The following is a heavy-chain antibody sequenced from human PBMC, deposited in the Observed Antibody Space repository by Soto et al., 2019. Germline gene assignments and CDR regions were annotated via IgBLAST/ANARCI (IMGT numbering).Heavy chain of an antibody. CDR3: AREDRGLFHADDC. V-gene: IGHV4-39*02. CDR1: GGSISSSTYY. D-gene: IGHD3-3*01. J-gene: IGHJ4*02. Sequence: QLQLQESGPGLVKPSETLSLTCTVSGGSISSSTYYWGWIRQPPGKGLEWIGSIHYSGSTNYNPSLKSRVTVSVDTSKNRFSLKVSSVTAADTAVYYCAREDRGLFHADDCWGQGTMVTVSS. CDR2: IHYSGST.